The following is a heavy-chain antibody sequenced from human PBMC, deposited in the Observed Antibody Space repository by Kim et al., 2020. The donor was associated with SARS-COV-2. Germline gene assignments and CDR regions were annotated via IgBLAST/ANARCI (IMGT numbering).Heavy chain of an antibody. V-gene: IGHV5-51*01. CDR3: ARLASGMDV. CDR2: EN. J-gene: IGHJ6*02. Sequence: ENRESPSFQGQVTISADKSISTAYLQWSSVKASDTAMYYCARLASGMDVWGQGTKVTVSS.